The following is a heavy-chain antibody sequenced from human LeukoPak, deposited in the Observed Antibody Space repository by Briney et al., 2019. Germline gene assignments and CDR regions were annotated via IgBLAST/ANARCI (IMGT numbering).Heavy chain of an antibody. CDR2: INHSGST. CDR1: GGSFSGYY. J-gene: IGHJ5*02. D-gene: IGHD6-13*01. V-gene: IGHV4-34*01. CDR3: ASGDSSSWYFWFDP. Sequence: SETLSLTCAVDGGSFSGYYWSWIRQPPGKGREWIGEINHSGSTNYNPSLKSRVTISVDTSKNQFSLKLSSVTAADTAVYYCASGDSSSWYFWFDPWGQGTLVTVSS.